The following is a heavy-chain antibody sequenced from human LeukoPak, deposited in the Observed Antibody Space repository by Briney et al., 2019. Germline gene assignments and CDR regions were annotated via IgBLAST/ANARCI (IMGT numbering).Heavy chain of an antibody. V-gene: IGHV1-69*05. Sequence: ASVNVSCKASGGTFSSYAISWVRQAPGQGLEWMGGIIPIFGTANYAQKFQGRVTITTDESTSTAYMELSSLRSEDTAVYYCARAYSGSTSYYYMDVWGKGTTVTVSS. D-gene: IGHD2-2*01. J-gene: IGHJ6*03. CDR1: GGTFSSYA. CDR2: IIPIFGTA. CDR3: ARAYSGSTSYYYMDV.